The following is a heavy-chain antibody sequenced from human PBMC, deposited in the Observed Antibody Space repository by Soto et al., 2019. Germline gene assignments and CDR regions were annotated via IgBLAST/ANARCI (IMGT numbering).Heavy chain of an antibody. CDR1: GGSISSDDYY. CDR2: IFYSGRT. D-gene: IGHD1-26*01. J-gene: IGHJ3*02. Sequence: QVQLQESGPGLVKPSQTLSLTCTVSGGSISSDDYYWSWIRQPPGKGLEWIGYIFYSGRTYYNPSLQSRXNIGVXXSKNQFALKLSSVTAADTALYYCARERRGSAAFDIWGQGTMVTVSS. V-gene: IGHV4-30-4*01. CDR3: ARERRGSAAFDI.